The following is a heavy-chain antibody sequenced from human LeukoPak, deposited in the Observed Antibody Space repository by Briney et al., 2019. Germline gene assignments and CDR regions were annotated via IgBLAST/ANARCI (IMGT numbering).Heavy chain of an antibody. J-gene: IGHJ4*02. CDR2: INHSGSA. V-gene: IGHV4-34*01. CDR3: ARNPLGYSSY. CDR1: GGSFSGYY. D-gene: IGHD5-18*01. Sequence: SETLSLTCAVYGGSFSGYYRCWMRQPPGEGLEWIGEINHSGSATYNTHIKSRVTISVDTSKNKFSLKLSSVTAADTAVYYCARNPLGYSSYWGQGTLVTVSS.